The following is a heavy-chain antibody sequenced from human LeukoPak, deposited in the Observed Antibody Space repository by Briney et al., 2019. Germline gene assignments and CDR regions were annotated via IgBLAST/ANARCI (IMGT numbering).Heavy chain of an antibody. J-gene: IGHJ4*02. V-gene: IGHV3-53*01. CDR3: ARDVDCSGDNSPFDY. CDR2: IYTYGST. Sequence: PGGSLILSCASSEFTVSSNYMSWLRQAPGKGLEGVSVIYTYGSTYYADSLRGRFTISRDNSKNTVYRQMSSLRADDAVVYYCARDVDCSGDNSPFDYWGQGTPVTVSS. CDR1: EFTVSSNY. D-gene: IGHD2-15*01.